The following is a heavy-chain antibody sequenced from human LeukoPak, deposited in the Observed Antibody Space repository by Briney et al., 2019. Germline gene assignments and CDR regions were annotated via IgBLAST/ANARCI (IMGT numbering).Heavy chain of an antibody. Sequence: SETLSLTCAVYGGSFSGYYWSWIRQPPGKGLEWIGEINHSGSTNYNPSLKSRVTISVDTSKNQFSLKLSSVTAADTAVYYCTRGSRGYYSFDYWGQGTLVTVSS. CDR2: INHSGST. CDR1: GGSFSGYY. J-gene: IGHJ4*02. D-gene: IGHD3-10*01. V-gene: IGHV4-34*01. CDR3: TRGSRGYYSFDY.